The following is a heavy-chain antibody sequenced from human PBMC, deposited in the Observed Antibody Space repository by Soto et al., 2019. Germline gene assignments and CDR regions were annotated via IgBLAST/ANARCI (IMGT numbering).Heavy chain of an antibody. V-gene: IGHV4-4*02. Sequence: SETLSLTCAVSGGAISSRNWRSWVRQPPGKGLEWIGKINHNGNTNYSPSLKSRVTMSVDTSKNHFSLKLISVTTADTAVYFCAREGNLGRWIQPLDSWGQGTLVTVSS. CDR1: GGAISSRNW. CDR2: INHNGNT. J-gene: IGHJ4*02. D-gene: IGHD2-2*03. CDR3: AREGNLGRWIQPLDS.